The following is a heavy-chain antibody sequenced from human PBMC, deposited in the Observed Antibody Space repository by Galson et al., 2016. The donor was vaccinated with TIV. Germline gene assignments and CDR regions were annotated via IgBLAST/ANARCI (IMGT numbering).Heavy chain of an antibody. Sequence: SLRLSCAASGFTFDDHGMSWVRQPPGKGLEWVSGINWNGGGTAYADSVKGRFTISRDNAKNSLYLQMNSLRVEDKALYFCARLNGGTAYYYYIDVWGKGTTVTVS. D-gene: IGHD3-10*01. CDR3: ARLNGGTAYYYYIDV. CDR1: GFTFDDHG. CDR2: INWNGGGT. J-gene: IGHJ6*03. V-gene: IGHV3-20*04.